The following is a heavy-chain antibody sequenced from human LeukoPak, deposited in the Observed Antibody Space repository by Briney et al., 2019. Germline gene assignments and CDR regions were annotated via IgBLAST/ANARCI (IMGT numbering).Heavy chain of an antibody. Sequence: GESLKISCKDSGYSFNNYWIGWVRQMLGKGLEWMGIIYPGDSDTRYSPSFQGQVTISADKSISTAYLQWSSLKASDTAMYYCARPRYYYESSGMNPGAFDFWGQGTMVTVSS. D-gene: IGHD3-22*01. CDR1: GYSFNNYW. CDR3: ARPRYYYESSGMNPGAFDF. CDR2: IYPGDSDT. V-gene: IGHV5-51*01. J-gene: IGHJ3*01.